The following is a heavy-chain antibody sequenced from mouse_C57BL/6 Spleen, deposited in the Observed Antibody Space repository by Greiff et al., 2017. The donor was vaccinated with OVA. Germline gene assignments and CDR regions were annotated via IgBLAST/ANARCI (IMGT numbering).Heavy chain of an antibody. CDR2: IWGVGST. D-gene: IGHD4-1*01. Sequence: QVQLKESGPGLVAPSQSLSITCTVSGFSLTSYGVDWVRQSPGKGLEWLGVIWGVGSTNYNSALKSRLSISKDNSKSQVFLKMNSLQTDDTAMYYCASGKTAGFAYWGQGTLVTVSA. CDR3: ASGKTAGFAY. CDR1: GFSLTSYG. V-gene: IGHV2-6*01. J-gene: IGHJ3*01.